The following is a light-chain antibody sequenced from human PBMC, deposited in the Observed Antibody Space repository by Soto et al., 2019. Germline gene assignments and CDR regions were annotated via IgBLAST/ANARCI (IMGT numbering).Light chain of an antibody. CDR2: AAS. CDR3: QQSYSTPLT. J-gene: IGKJ4*01. Sequence: DMQITHPPSSVSASVGYIFTITFRSSQSISSYLNWYQQKPGKAPKLLIYAASSLQSGVPSRFSGSGSGTDFTLTISSLQPEDFATYYCQQSYSTPLTFGGGTKVDFK. CDR1: QSISSY. V-gene: IGKV1-39*01.